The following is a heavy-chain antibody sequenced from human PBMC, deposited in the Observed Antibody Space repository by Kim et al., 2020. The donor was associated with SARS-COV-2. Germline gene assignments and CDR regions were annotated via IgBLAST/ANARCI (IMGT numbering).Heavy chain of an antibody. CDR3: AREGGYKQWPKYAFDI. J-gene: IGHJ3*02. V-gene: IGHV4-59*01. D-gene: IGHD6-19*01. Sequence: SPMSLVTISVDTSKNQFSLKLSSVTAADTAVYYCAREGGYKQWPKYAFDIWGQGTMVTVSS.